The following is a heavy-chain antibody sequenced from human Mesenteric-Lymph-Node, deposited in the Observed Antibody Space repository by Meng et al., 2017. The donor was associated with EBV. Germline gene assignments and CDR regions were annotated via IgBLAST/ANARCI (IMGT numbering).Heavy chain of an antibody. CDR2: IAHSGST. CDR3: ARDWGGNYYDSTSVKDY. J-gene: IGHJ4*02. V-gene: IGHV4-34*01. CDR1: GWSFSGYY. Sequence: QVPAQQGGAGLFKPSENLSPPWAVYGWSFSGYYWSWIRQPPGKGLGWIGEIAHSGSTNYNPSLKSRVTISVDTSKNPFSLKLSSVTAADTAVYYCARDWGGNYYDSTSVKDYWGQGTLVTVSS. D-gene: IGHD3-22*01.